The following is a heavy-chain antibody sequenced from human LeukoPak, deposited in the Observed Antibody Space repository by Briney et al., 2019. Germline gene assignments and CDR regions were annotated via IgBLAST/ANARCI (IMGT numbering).Heavy chain of an antibody. D-gene: IGHD3-16*01. CDR3: ARGDWYCDL. Sequence: SDTLSLICTVSGGSMSSSYWSWIRQPPGKGLEWIGYIYYSGSTNYNSSLKSRVTISVDTSRNQFSLNLTSVTSADTAVYFCARGDWYCDLWGRGTLVTVSS. CDR2: IYYSGST. CDR1: GGSMSSSY. V-gene: IGHV4-59*07. J-gene: IGHJ2*01.